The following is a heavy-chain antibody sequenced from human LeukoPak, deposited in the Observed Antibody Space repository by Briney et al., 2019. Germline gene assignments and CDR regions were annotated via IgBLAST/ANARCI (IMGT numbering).Heavy chain of an antibody. CDR3: ARGERITMVRGVIGDMDV. V-gene: IGHV1-2*02. CDR2: INPNSGGT. D-gene: IGHD3-10*01. J-gene: IGHJ6*03. Sequence: ASVKVSCKASGYTFTGYYMHWVRQAPGQGLEWMGWINPNSGGTNYAQKFQGRVTMTRDTSISTAYMELSRPRSDDTAVYYCARGERITMVRGVIGDMDVWGKGTTVTISS. CDR1: GYTFTGYY.